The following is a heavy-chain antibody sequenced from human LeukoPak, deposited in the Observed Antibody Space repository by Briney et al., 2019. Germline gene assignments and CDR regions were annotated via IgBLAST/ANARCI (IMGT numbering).Heavy chain of an antibody. V-gene: IGHV1-18*01. D-gene: IGHD3-22*01. CDR1: GYTFTSYG. CDR2: ISAYNGNT. J-gene: IGHJ3*02. Sequence: ASVKVSCKASGYTFTSYGISWVRQAPGQGLEWMGWISAYNGNTNYAQKPQGRVTMTTDTSTSTAYMELRSLRSDDTAVYYCARDLLAMIVVVDAFDIWGQGTMVTVSS. CDR3: ARDLLAMIVVVDAFDI.